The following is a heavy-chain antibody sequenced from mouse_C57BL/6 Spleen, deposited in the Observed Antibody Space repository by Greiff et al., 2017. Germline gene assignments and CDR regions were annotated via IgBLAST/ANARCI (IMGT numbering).Heavy chain of an antibody. D-gene: IGHD2-4*01. CDR3: ARDRGDYAWFAY. Sequence: EVKVVESGPGMVKPSQSLSLTCTVTGYSITSGYDWHWIRHFPGNKLEWMGYISYSGSTNYNPSLKSRISITHDTSKNHFFLKLNSVTTEDTATYYCARDRGDYAWFAYWGQGTLVTVSA. CDR1: GYSITSGYD. V-gene: IGHV3-1*01. CDR2: ISYSGST. J-gene: IGHJ3*01.